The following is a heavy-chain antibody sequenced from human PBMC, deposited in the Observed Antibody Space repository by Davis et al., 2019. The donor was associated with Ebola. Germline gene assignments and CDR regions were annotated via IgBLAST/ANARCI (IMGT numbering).Heavy chain of an antibody. D-gene: IGHD6-13*01. J-gene: IGHJ5*02. Sequence: SETLSLTCTVSGGSMSSYYWSWIRQPPGRGLEWIGEINHRGSTNYNPSLKSRVTISVDTSKNQFSLKVTSVTAADTAVYYCVRGLGMGWFDPWGQGTLVTVSS. V-gene: IGHV4-34*01. CDR1: GGSMSSYY. CDR2: INHRGST. CDR3: VRGLGMGWFDP.